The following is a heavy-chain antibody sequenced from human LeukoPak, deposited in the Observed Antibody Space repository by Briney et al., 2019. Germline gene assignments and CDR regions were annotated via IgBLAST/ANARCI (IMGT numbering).Heavy chain of an antibody. CDR1: GYTFTSSG. Sequence: ASVKVSCKASGYTFTSSGTTWVRQAPGHGLEWMGWITTYNGNTNYAQKLQGRVTMTTDTSTRTAYMELRSLRSDDTAMYYCARGGYNYGSLRIWGQGTLVTVSS. D-gene: IGHD5-18*01. J-gene: IGHJ4*02. CDR2: ITTYNGNT. V-gene: IGHV1-18*04. CDR3: ARGGYNYGSLRI.